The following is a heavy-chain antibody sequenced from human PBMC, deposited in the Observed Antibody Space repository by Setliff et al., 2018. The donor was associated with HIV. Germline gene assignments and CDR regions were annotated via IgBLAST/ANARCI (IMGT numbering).Heavy chain of an antibody. V-gene: IGHV3-23*01. J-gene: IGHJ4*02. CDR3: AKVPSY. Sequence: GGSLRLSCAASGFSFSRYWMSWVRQTPGKGLEWVSAISRSGGSTYYADSVKGRFTISRDNSKNTLYLQMGSLRAEDTAVYYCAKVPSYWGQGTLVTVSS. CDR2: ISRSGGST. CDR1: GFSFSRYW.